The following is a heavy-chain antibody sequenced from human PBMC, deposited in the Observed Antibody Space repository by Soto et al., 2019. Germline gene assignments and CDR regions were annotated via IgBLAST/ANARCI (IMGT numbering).Heavy chain of an antibody. V-gene: IGHV3-23*01. J-gene: IGHJ4*02. D-gene: IGHD3-10*01. CDR1: AITLSTYA. CDR3: ARTLRSGGDHHDPDN. CDR2: VSTGGDT. Sequence: EVQLLDSGGGLVQPGGSLRLSCVASAITLSTYAMSWVRQAPGKGLEWVSVVSTGGDTYYADSVKGRFTVSRASSKNTLYLQMSSLTAEGTAVYYGARTLRSGGDHHDPDNWGQGTLVTVSS.